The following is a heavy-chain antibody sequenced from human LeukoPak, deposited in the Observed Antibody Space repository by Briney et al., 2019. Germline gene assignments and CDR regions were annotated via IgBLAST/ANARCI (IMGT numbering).Heavy chain of an antibody. J-gene: IGHJ2*01. D-gene: IGHD2-15*01. V-gene: IGHV3-9*01. CDR3: AKDLLKGGFWYFDL. CDR2: ISWNSGSI. Sequence: GGSLRLSCAASGFTFDDYAMHWVRQAPGKGLEWVSGISWNSGSIGYADSVKGRSTISRDNAKNSLYLQMNSLRAEDTALYYCAKDLLKGGFWYFDLWGRGTLVTVSS. CDR1: GFTFDDYA.